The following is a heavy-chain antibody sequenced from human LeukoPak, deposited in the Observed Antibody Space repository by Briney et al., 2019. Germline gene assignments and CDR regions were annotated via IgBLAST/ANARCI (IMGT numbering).Heavy chain of an antibody. CDR3: ARDLKRPAVAGQAPYFDY. J-gene: IGHJ4*02. CDR2: ITWNGGIT. CDR1: GFTFDDYA. Sequence: PGGSLRLSCAASGFTFDDYAMSWVRQVAGKGLEWVSGITWNGGITGYADSVKGRFTISRDNSKNTLYLQMNSLRAEDTAVYYCARDLKRPAVAGQAPYFDYWGQGTLVTVSS. V-gene: IGHV3-20*04. D-gene: IGHD6-19*01.